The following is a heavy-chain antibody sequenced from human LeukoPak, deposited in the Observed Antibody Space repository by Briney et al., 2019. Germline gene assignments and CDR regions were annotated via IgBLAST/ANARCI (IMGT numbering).Heavy chain of an antibody. J-gene: IGHJ4*02. D-gene: IGHD5-18*01. V-gene: IGHV1-2*02. CDR2: INPNSGGT. CDR1: GYTFTGYY. Sequence: ASVKVSCKASGYTFTGYYKHWVRQAPGQGLESMGWINPNSGGTNYAQKFQGRVTMTRDTSISTAYMELSRLRSDDTAVYYCARVDTAMVDFDYWGQGTLVTVSS. CDR3: ARVDTAMVDFDY.